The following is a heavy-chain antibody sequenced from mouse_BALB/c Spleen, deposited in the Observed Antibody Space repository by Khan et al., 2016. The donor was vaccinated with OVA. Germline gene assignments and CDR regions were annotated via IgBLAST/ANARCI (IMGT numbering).Heavy chain of an antibody. CDR1: GYSITSDYA. CDR2: ISSTGST. V-gene: IGHV3-2*02. Sequence: VQLKESGPGLVKPSQSLSLTCTVTGYSITSDYAWNWIRQFPGNKLEWMGYISSTGSTSYNPSLKSRISITRDTSKNPFFLQLKSVTTEDTATYYCARSLYYGYGYALDCWGRGTSVTVSS. J-gene: IGHJ4*01. CDR3: ARSLYYGYGYALDC. D-gene: IGHD2-2*01.